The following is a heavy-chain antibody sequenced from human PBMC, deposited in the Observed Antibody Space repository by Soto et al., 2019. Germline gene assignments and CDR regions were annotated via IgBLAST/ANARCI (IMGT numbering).Heavy chain of an antibody. J-gene: IGHJ4*02. CDR2: IGRTNNT. D-gene: IGHD3-16*02. CDR1: GFTFSNSA. CDR3: AKVDAYSYRTDH. V-gene: IGHV3-23*01. Sequence: GGSLRLSCAASGFTFSNSAMTWVRQALGKGPEWVSSIGRTNNTHYADSVKGRFAIPRDNSQNTLYLQMNSLTAEDTAVYFCAKVDAYSYRTDHWGQGTLVTVSS.